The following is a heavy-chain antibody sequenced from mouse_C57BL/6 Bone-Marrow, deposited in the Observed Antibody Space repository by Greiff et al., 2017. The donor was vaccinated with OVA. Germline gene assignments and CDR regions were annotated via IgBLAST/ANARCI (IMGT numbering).Heavy chain of an antibody. CDR3: ARGRYSNYAMDY. CDR1: GYTFTSYW. Sequence: VQLQQPGAELVKPGASVKLSCKASGYTFTSYWMQWVKQRPGQGLEWIGEIDPSDSYTNYNQKFKGKATLTVDTSSSTAYMQLSSLTSEDSAVYYCARGRYSNYAMDYWVKEPQSPSPQ. J-gene: IGHJ4*01. D-gene: IGHD2-5*01. V-gene: IGHV1-50*01. CDR2: IDPSDSYT.